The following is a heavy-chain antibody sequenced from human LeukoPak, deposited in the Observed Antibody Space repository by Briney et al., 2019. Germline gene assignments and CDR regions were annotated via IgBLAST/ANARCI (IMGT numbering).Heavy chain of an antibody. J-gene: IGHJ5*02. D-gene: IGHD3-22*01. Sequence: SETLSLTCTVSGGSISSSSYYWGWIRQPPGKGLEWIGSIYYSGSTYYNPSLKSRVTISVDTSKNQFSLKLSSVTAADTAVYYCARSRNYYDSSGLPPNWFDPWGQGTLVTVSS. CDR3: ARSRNYYDSSGLPPNWFDP. V-gene: IGHV4-39*07. CDR1: GGSISSSSYY. CDR2: IYYSGST.